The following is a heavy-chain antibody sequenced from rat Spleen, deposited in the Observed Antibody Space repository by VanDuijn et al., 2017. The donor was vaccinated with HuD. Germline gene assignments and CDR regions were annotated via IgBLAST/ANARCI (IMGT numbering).Heavy chain of an antibody. J-gene: IGHJ2*01. V-gene: IGHV5-29*01. CDR2: ISYDGSST. CDR1: GFTFNDCY. D-gene: IGHD1-4*01. CDR3: ARETGYNSYFDY. Sequence: EVQLVESDGGLVQPGRSLKLSCVASGFTFNDCYMAWVRQAPTKGLEWVATISYDGSSTYYRDSVKGRFTISRDNAKNTLYLQMDSLRSEDTANYYCARETGYNSYFDYWGQGVMVTVSS.